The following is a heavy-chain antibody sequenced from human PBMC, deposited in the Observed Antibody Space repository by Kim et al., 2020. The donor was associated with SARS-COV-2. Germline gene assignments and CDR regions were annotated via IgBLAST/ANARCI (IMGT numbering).Heavy chain of an antibody. D-gene: IGHD5-12*01. CDR2: T. J-gene: IGHJ4*02. V-gene: IGHV4-59*01. CDR3: ARDNSGYFFGG. Sequence: TNNNPSLKGLVTISVDTSKNQFSRKLGSVTAADTALYYCARDNSGYFFGGWGRGTLVTVSS.